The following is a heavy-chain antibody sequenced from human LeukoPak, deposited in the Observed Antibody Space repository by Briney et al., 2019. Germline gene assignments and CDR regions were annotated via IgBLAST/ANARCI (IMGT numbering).Heavy chain of an antibody. J-gene: IGHJ6*02. V-gene: IGHV1-46*01. D-gene: IGHD1-26*01. CDR3: ASARPYSGSYYYYGMDV. Sequence: ASVKVSCKASGYTFTSYYMHWVRQAPGQGLEWMGLINPSGGSTSHAQKFQGRVTMTRDTSTSTVYMELSSLRSEDTAVYYCASARPYSGSYYYYGMDVWGQGTTDTVSS. CDR2: INPSGGST. CDR1: GYTFTSYY.